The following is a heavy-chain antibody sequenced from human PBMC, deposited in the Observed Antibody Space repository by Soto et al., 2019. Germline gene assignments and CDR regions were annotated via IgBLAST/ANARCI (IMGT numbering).Heavy chain of an antibody. CDR2: IIPILGIA. D-gene: IGHD6-13*01. Sequence: QVQLVQSGAEVKKPGSSVKVSCKASGGTFSSYTISWVRQAPGQGLEWMGRIIPILGIANYAQKFQGRVTITADKSTSTDYMELRSLRSEDTAVYYCASQGGSSSPFDYWGQGTLVTVSS. V-gene: IGHV1-69*02. CDR1: GGTFSSYT. CDR3: ASQGGSSSPFDY. J-gene: IGHJ4*02.